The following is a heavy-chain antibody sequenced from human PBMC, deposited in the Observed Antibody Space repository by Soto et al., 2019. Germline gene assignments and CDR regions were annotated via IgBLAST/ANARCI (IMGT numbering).Heavy chain of an antibody. CDR3: PTVYGSSYGQLDD. V-gene: IGHV3-15*02. Sequence: EVQLEASGGALVKPGESLTLSCAASGFTVSHAWLGWVRQAPGKGLERVGRIKMKSEGETTDYGAPVTGTFIISTADSKNTVDLQMTTLKTEGSGVYLCPTVYGSSYGQLDDWGQGTLVSVSS. J-gene: IGHJ4*02. CDR1: GFTVSHAW. D-gene: IGHD3-16*01. CDR2: IKMKSEGETT.